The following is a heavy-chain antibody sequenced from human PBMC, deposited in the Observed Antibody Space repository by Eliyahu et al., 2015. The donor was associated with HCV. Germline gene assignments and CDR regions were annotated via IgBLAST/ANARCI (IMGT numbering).Heavy chain of an antibody. Sequence: QVQLVESGGGLVKPGGSLRLSCAASGFXFTDYFMSWIRQAPGKGLEWVAYISSSGTTKYYADSVKGRFTISRDNAKNALYLQMNSLRAEDTAIYYCARDIHYYDSGGFGWGQGTLVTVSS. CDR3: ARDIHYYDSGGFG. CDR1: GFXFTDYF. D-gene: IGHD3-22*01. V-gene: IGHV3-11*01. CDR2: ISSSGTTK. J-gene: IGHJ4*02.